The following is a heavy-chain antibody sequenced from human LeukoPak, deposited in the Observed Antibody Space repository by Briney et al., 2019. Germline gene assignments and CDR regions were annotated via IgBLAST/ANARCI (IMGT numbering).Heavy chain of an antibody. J-gene: IGHJ3*02. D-gene: IGHD2-15*01. Sequence: PGGSLRLSCAASGFTFSSYEMNWVRQAPGKGLEWVSYISSSGSTIYYADSVKGRFTISRDNAKNSLYLQMNSLRAEDTAVYYCATYSYFDAFDIWGQGTMVTVSS. CDR3: ATYSYFDAFDI. CDR1: GFTFSSYE. V-gene: IGHV3-48*03. CDR2: ISSSGSTI.